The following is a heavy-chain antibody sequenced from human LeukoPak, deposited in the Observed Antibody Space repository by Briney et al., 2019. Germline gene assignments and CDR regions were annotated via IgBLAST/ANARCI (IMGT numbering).Heavy chain of an antibody. CDR3: ARSPLYCSGGSCSPDAFDI. V-gene: IGHV4-59*12. Sequence: SETLSLTCSVSGGSTSGSYWNWIREPPGKGLEWIGYVSYSGSTNCNPSLKSRVTISVDTSKNQFSLKLSPVTAADTAVYYCARSPLYCSGGSCSPDAFDIWGQGTMVTVSS. CDR2: VSYSGST. CDR1: GGSTSGSY. D-gene: IGHD2-15*01. J-gene: IGHJ3*02.